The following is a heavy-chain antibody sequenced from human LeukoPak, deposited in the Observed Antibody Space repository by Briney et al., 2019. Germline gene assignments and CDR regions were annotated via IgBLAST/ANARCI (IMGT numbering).Heavy chain of an antibody. Sequence: SETLSLTCAVYGGSFSGYYWSWIRQPPGKGLEWIGEINHSGSTNYNPSLKSRVTISVDTSKNQFSLKLSSVTAADTAVYYCARGIYYDFWSGYTPFDYWGRGTLVTVSS. CDR2: INHSGST. V-gene: IGHV4-34*01. CDR1: GGSFSGYY. CDR3: ARGIYYDFWSGYTPFDY. D-gene: IGHD3-3*01. J-gene: IGHJ4*02.